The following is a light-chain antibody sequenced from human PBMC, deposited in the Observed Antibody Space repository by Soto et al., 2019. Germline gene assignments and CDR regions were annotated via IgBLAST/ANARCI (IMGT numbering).Light chain of an antibody. CDR2: EVS. J-gene: IGLJ1*01. Sequence: QSVLTQPPSASVSPGQSVTSSCTGTSSDVGRYNYISWYQQRPGRAPKLIIYEVSKRPSGVPDRLSGFKYGNTASLTVSGLQAEDEADYYCSSYAGNSRYVFGTGTKVTVL. V-gene: IGLV2-8*01. CDR3: SSYAGNSRYV. CDR1: SSDVGRYNY.